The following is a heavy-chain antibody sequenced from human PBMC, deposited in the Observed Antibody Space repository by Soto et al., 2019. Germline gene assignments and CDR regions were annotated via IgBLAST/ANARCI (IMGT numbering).Heavy chain of an antibody. Sequence: GGSLRLSCAASGFTFSSYSMNWVRQAPGKGLEWVSSISSSSGYIYYADSVKGRFTISRDNAKNSLYLQMNSLRAEDTAVYYCARDSGSWYVTDYFDYWGQGTLVTVSS. CDR3: ARDSGSWYVTDYFDY. D-gene: IGHD6-13*01. J-gene: IGHJ4*02. CDR1: GFTFSSYS. V-gene: IGHV3-21*01. CDR2: ISSSSGYI.